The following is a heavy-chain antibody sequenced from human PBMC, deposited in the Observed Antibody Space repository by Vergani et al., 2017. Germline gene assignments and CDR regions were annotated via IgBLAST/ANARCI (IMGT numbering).Heavy chain of an antibody. Sequence: QVQLQESGPGLVKPSQTLSLTCTVSGGSISSGSYYWSWIRQPAGKGLEWIGRIYTSGSTNYNPSLKSRVTISVDTSKNQFSLKLNSVTAADTAVYYCARLSLGSTSDYWGQGTLVTVSS. J-gene: IGHJ4*02. V-gene: IGHV4-61*02. CDR2: IYTSGST. CDR1: GGSISSGSYY. CDR3: ARLSLGSTSDY. D-gene: IGHD6-13*01.